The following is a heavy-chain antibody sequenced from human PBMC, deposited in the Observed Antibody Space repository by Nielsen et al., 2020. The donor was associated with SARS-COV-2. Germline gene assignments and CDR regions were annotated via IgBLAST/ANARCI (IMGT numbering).Heavy chain of an antibody. D-gene: IGHD3-22*01. CDR2: IRSKANSYAT. Sequence: GGSLRLSCAASGFTFSSYSMNWVRQASGKGLEWVGRIRSKANSYATAYAASVKGGFTISRDDSKNTAYLQMNSLKTEDTAVYYCTRAVPITMTDYYFDYWGQGTLVTVSS. CDR1: GFTFSSYS. V-gene: IGHV3-73*01. CDR3: TRAVPITMTDYYFDY. J-gene: IGHJ4*02.